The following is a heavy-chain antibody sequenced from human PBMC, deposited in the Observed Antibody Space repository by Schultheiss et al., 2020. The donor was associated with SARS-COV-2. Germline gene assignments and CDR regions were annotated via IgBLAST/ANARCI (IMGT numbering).Heavy chain of an antibody. CDR1: GDSISSYY. CDR3: ARQGYCSSTSCAPIG. V-gene: IGHV4-59*08. CDR2: IYYSGST. Sequence: SETLSLTCTVSGDSISSYYWSWIRQPPGKGLEWIGYIYYSGSTNYNPSLKSRVTISVDTSKNQFSLKLSSVTAADTAVYYCARQGYCSSTSCAPIGWGQGTLVTVSS. J-gene: IGHJ4*02. D-gene: IGHD2-2*01.